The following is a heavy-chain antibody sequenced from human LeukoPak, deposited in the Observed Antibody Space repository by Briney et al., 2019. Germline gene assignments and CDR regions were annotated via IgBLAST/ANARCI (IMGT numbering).Heavy chain of an antibody. D-gene: IGHD3-22*01. CDR2: ILYDGSKK. J-gene: IGHJ4*02. CDR3: ARAVDKGTGYYMDF. Sequence: GGSLRLSCAASGFTFSHHGVHWVRQAPGKGLEWVAFILYDGSKKYYVDSVKGRFTISRDNSKNALSLQMNSLRPEDTAIYYCARAVDKGTGYYMDFWGQGTLVTVSS. V-gene: IGHV3-30*02. CDR1: GFTFSHHG.